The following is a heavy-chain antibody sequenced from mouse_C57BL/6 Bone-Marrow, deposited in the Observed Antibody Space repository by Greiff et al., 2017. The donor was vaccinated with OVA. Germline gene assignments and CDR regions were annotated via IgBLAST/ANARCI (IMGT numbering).Heavy chain of an antibody. CDR3: ARPPSYDGYYVFAY. CDR1: GYTFTSYW. CDR2: IDPSDSYT. Sequence: VQLQQPGAELVMPGASVKLSCKASGYTFTSYWMHWVKQRPGQGLEWIGEIDPSDSYTNYNQKFKGKSTLTVDKSSSTAYMQLSSRTSEDSAVYYCARPPSYDGYYVFAYWGEGTLVTVSA. V-gene: IGHV1-69*01. D-gene: IGHD2-3*01. J-gene: IGHJ3*01.